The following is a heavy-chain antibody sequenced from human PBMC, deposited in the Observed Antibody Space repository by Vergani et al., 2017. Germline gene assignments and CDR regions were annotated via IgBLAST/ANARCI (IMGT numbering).Heavy chain of an antibody. V-gene: IGHV3-30-3*01. CDR3: ARDYASVYGMDV. D-gene: IGHD3-16*01. CDR1: GFTFSSYA. J-gene: IGHJ6*02. CDR2: ISYDGSNK. Sequence: QVQLVESGGGVVQPGRSLRLSCAASGFTFSSYAMHWVRQAPGKGLEWVAVISYDGSNKDYADSVKGRSTISRDKSKNTLYLQMNSLRAEDTAVYYCARDYASVYGMDVWGQGTTVTVSS.